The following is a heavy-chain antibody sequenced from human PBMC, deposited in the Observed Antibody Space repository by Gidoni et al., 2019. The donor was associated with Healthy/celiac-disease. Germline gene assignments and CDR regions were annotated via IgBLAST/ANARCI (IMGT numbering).Heavy chain of an antibody. CDR1: GYTFTSYY. V-gene: IGHV1-46*01. J-gene: IGHJ6*03. D-gene: IGHD6-13*01. Sequence: QVQLVQSGAEVKKPGASVKVSCKASGYTFTSYYMHWVRQAPGQGLEWMGIINPSGGSTSYAQKFQGRVTMTRDTSTSTVYMELSSLRSEDTAVYYCARPASDSSPGNYYYMDVWGKGTTVTVSS. CDR3: ARPASDSSPGNYYYMDV. CDR2: INPSGGST.